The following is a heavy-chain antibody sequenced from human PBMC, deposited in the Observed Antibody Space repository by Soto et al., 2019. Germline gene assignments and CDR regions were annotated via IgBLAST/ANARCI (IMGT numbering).Heavy chain of an antibody. Sequence: SETLSLTCAVYGGSFSGYYWTWIRQPPGTGLEWIGEINHSGSTNYNPSLKSRVTVSVDTSKNQFSLKLTSVTAADTAVYYCASDCISTSPNETLFPYYYYGMDVWGQGTTVTVSS. CDR3: ASDCISTSPNETLFPYYYYGMDV. V-gene: IGHV4-34*01. CDR2: INHSGST. CDR1: GGSFSGYY. J-gene: IGHJ6*02. D-gene: IGHD2-2*01.